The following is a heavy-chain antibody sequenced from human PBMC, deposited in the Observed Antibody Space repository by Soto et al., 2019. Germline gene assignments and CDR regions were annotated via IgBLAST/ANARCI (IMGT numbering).Heavy chain of an antibody. D-gene: IGHD1-26*01. V-gene: IGHV3-30-3*01. J-gene: IGHJ3*02. CDR1: GFTFSSYA. CDR2: ISYDGSNK. CDR3: ARAAWELQDAFDI. Sequence: SCAASGFTFSSYAMHWVRQAPGKGLEWVAVISYDGSNKYCADSVKGRFTISRDNSKNTLYLQMNSLRAEDTAVYYCARAAWELQDAFDIWGQGTMVTVSS.